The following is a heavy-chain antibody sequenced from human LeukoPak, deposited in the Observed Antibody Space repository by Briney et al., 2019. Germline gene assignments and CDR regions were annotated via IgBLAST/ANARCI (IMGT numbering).Heavy chain of an antibody. CDR2: ITGRGDAA. V-gene: IGHV3-23*01. Sequence: GGSLTLSCAASGFTFSSYAMTWVRQAPGRGMEWVSTITGRGDAANYADSVKGRFTISRDNSKSSLYLQMNSLRVEDTAVYHCAKGPRPDLSVLHTLERWGQGVLVTVSS. CDR3: AKGPRPDLSVLHTLER. CDR1: GFTFSSYA. D-gene: IGHD3-16*02. J-gene: IGHJ4*02.